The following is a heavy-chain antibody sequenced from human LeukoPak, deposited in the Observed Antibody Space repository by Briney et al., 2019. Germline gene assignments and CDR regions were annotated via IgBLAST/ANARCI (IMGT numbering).Heavy chain of an antibody. J-gene: IGHJ6*03. CDR2: IRYDGSIK. D-gene: IGHD2-2*01. V-gene: IGHV3-30*02. CDR1: GFTFSTYG. Sequence: GGSLRLSCAASGFTFSTYGMHWVRRAPGKGLEWVAFIRYDGSIKYYADSVKGRFTISRDNSKNTLYVQMNSLRAEDTAVYYCAKDTAAIGYYWYYMDVWGKGTTVTVSS. CDR3: AKDTAAIGYYWYYMDV.